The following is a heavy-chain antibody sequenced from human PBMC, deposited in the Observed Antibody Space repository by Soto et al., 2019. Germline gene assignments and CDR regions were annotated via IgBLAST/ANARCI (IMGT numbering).Heavy chain of an antibody. V-gene: IGHV4-30-2*01. D-gene: IGHD2-15*01. CDR3: ARGQVVAAQH. J-gene: IGHJ4*02. Sequence: QLQLQESGSGLVKPSQTLSLTCAVSGGSISSGGYSWSWIRQPPGKGLEWIGYIYHSGSTYYNPPGRGRVTIAVDGSTDQFALRLSSVAAADTAVYYCARGQVVAAQHWGQGTLVTVSS. CDR2: IYHSGST. CDR1: GGSISSGGYS.